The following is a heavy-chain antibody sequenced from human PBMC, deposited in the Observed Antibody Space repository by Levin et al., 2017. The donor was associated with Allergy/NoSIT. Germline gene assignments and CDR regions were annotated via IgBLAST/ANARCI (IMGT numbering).Heavy chain of an antibody. CDR1: GFTFSSYA. CDR2: ISYDGSNK. CDR3: ARDPGSTNQWLVGFFDY. J-gene: IGHJ4*02. Sequence: GGSLRLSCAASGFTFSSYAMHWVRQAPGKGLEWVAVISYDGSNKYYADSVKGRFTISRDNSKNTLYLQMNSLRAEDTAVYYCARDPGSTNQWLVGFFDYWGQGTLVTVSS. D-gene: IGHD6-19*01. V-gene: IGHV3-30-3*01.